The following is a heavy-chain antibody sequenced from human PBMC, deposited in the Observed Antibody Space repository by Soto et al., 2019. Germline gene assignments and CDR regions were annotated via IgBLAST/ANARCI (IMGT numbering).Heavy chain of an antibody. CDR1: ADTFTSFT. V-gene: IGHV1-69*08. Sequence: QVQLVQSGAEVKKPGSSVKVSCKASADTFTSFTINWVREAPGQGLEWVGKFNPILNIGDYAQKFQGRLSITADKSTSTTFMELSSLKSEDTAVYYCARENMRVTLRGLPVDYWGQGTLVAVSS. CDR3: ARENMRVTLRGLPVDY. D-gene: IGHD3-16*01. CDR2: FNPILNIG. J-gene: IGHJ4*02.